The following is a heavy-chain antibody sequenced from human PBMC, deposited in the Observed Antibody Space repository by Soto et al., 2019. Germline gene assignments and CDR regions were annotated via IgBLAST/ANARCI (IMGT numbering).Heavy chain of an antibody. J-gene: IGHJ4*02. CDR3: GGARYGGGYFDS. Sequence: SETLSLTCTISGGSISNYFWSWLRQPPGKGLEWIGYVYTTGRTNYNPSLKSRVTISLDTSKTQFSLTLTSVTAADTAVYYCGGARYGGGYFDSWGKGALGTVAS. D-gene: IGHD3-10*01. CDR1: GGSISNYF. CDR2: VYTTGRT. V-gene: IGHV4-4*08.